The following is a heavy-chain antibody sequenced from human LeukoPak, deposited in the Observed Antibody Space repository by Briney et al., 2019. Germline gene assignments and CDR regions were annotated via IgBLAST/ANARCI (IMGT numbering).Heavy chain of an antibody. D-gene: IGHD2-2*01. V-gene: IGHV3-23*01. J-gene: IGHJ3*02. CDR3: AKVIVVVPAAGAFDI. CDR2: ISGSGGGT. Sequence: GGSLRLSCAASGFTFSSYAMSWVRQAPGKGLEWVSAISGSGGGTYYADSVKGRFTISRDNSKNTLYLQMNSLRAEDTAVYYCAKVIVVVPAAGAFDIWGQGTMVTVSS. CDR1: GFTFSSYA.